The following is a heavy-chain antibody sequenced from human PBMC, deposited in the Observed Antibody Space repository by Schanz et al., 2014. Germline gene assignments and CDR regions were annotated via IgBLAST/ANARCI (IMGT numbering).Heavy chain of an antibody. D-gene: IGHD3-3*01. V-gene: IGHV3-11*05. J-gene: IGHJ6*02. CDR3: ARFLARYQYYGVDV. CDR1: GFTFSDYY. CDR2: ISGSSIHK. Sequence: VQAVESGGDLVQPGGSLRLSCAASGFTFSDYYMAWIRQAPGKGLEWVSHISGSSIHKNYADSVKGRFSISRDNGETSVYLQINSLRVEDTAVYYCARFLARYQYYGVDVWGQGTTVIVSS.